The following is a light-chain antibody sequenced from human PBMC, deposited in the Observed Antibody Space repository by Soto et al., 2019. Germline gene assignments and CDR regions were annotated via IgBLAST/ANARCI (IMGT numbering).Light chain of an antibody. J-gene: IGKJ2*01. CDR3: QQYNNWPPYT. Sequence: EIVMTQSPATLSVSPGERATLSCRASQSVGSDLAWYQQRPGQAPRLVIFGASTRAAGIPARFSGSGSGTDFTLTISSLQSEDRAVYYCQQYNNWPPYTFGQGTKLEIK. CDR2: GAS. V-gene: IGKV3-15*01. CDR1: QSVGSD.